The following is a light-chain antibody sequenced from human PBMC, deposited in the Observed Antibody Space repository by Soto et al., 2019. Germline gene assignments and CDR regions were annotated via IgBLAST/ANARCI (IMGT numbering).Light chain of an antibody. CDR3: QQYYSYPPLFT. Sequence: AIRMTQSPSSFSASTGDRVTITCRASQGISSYLAWYQQKPGKAPKLLIYAASTLQSGVPSRFSGSGSGTDFTLPISCLQSEDFATYYCQQYYSYPPLFTFGPGTKVDIK. J-gene: IGKJ3*01. V-gene: IGKV1-8*01. CDR2: AAS. CDR1: QGISSY.